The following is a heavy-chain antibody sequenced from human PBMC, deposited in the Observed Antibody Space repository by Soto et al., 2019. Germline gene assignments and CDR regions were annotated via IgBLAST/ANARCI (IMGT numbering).Heavy chain of an antibody. V-gene: IGHV1-69*13. Sequence: SVKVSCKASGGTFSSYAISWLRQSPGQGLEWMGGIIPIFGTANYAQKFQGRVTITADESTSTAYMELSSLRSEDTAVYYCARAGSPTVTAYYFDYWGQGTLVTVSS. J-gene: IGHJ4*02. CDR2: IIPIFGTA. D-gene: IGHD4-17*01. CDR1: GGTFSSYA. CDR3: ARAGSPTVTAYYFDY.